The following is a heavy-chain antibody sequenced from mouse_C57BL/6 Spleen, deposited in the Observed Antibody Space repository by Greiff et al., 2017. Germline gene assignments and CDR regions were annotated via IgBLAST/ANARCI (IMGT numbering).Heavy chain of an antibody. CDR3: ARRLDGYYVFDY. D-gene: IGHD2-3*01. V-gene: IGHV1-18*01. Sequence: VQLKQSGPELVKPGASVKIPCKASGYTFTDYNMDWVKQSHGKSLEWIGDINPNNGGTNYNQKFKGKATLTVDKSSSTAYMELRSLTSEDTAVCYCARRLDGYYVFDYWGQGTTLTVSS. CDR1: GYTFTDYN. CDR2: INPNNGGT. J-gene: IGHJ2*01.